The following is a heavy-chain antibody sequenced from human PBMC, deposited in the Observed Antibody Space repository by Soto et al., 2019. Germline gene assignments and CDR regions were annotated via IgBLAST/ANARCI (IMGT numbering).Heavy chain of an antibody. CDR1: GFTFSSYA. V-gene: IGHV3-30-3*01. CDR3: AKAGYCSSTSCYWYYYGMDV. J-gene: IGHJ6*02. CDR2: ISYDGSNK. D-gene: IGHD2-2*01. Sequence: GGSLRLSCAASGFTFSSYAMHWVRQAPGKGLEWVAVISYDGSNKYYADSVKGRFTISRDNSKNTLYLQMNSLRAEDTAVYYCAKAGYCSSTSCYWYYYGMDVWGQGTTVTVSS.